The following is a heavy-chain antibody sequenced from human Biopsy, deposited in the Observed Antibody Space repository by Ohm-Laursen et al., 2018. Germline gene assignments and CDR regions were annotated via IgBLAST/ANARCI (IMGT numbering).Heavy chain of an antibody. V-gene: IGHV4-59*08. J-gene: IGHJ3*02. D-gene: IGHD3-22*01. CDR3: GRREVVITHDAFDT. CDR2: VYYSGST. CDR1: GGSISSYY. Sequence: SETLSLTCTVSGGSISSYYWTWIRQPPGKGLEWIGDVYYSGSTNRNPSLKSRITILVETSKNQFSLKLNSVTAADTAVYYCGRREVVITHDAFDTWGQGTMVTVSS.